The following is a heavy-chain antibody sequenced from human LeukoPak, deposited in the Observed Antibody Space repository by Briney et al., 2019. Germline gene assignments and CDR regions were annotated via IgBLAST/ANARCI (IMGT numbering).Heavy chain of an antibody. CDR1: GYTFTVYW. V-gene: IGHV1-18*04. D-gene: IGHD2-2*01. Sequence: ASVKVSCKASGYTFTVYWMHWVRQAPGEGLEWMGWISAYNGNTNYAQKLQGRVTMTTDTSTSTAYMELRSLRSDDTAVYYCAREGVPAALGYFDYWGQGTLVTVSS. CDR2: ISAYNGNT. J-gene: IGHJ4*02. CDR3: AREGVPAALGYFDY.